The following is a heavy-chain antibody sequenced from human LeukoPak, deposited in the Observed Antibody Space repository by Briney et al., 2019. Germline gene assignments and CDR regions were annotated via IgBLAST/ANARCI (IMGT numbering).Heavy chain of an antibody. CDR3: ARVMRRGWDREPNDY. Sequence: ASVKVSCKASDYTFTSYEISWVRQAPGQGLEWMGWISAYNGNTKSAQKLQGRVTMTTDTSTSTAYMELRSLRSDDTAVYYCARVMRRGWDREPNDYWGQGTLVTVSS. CDR1: DYTFTSYE. D-gene: IGHD3-10*01. CDR2: ISAYNGNT. V-gene: IGHV1-18*01. J-gene: IGHJ4*02.